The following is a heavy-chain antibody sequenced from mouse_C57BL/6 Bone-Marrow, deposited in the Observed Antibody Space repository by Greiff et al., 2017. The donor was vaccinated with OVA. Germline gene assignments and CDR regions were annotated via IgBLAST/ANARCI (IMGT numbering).Heavy chain of an antibody. CDR3: ASLVAWYFDV. J-gene: IGHJ1*03. Sequence: EVKLMESGGGLVKPGGSLKLSCAASGFTFSSYAMSWVRQTPEKRLEWVATISDGGSYTYYPDNVKGRFTISRDNAKNNLYLQMSHLKSEDTAMXYCASLVAWYFDVWGTGTTVTVSS. CDR1: GFTFSSYA. V-gene: IGHV5-4*03. D-gene: IGHD1-1*01. CDR2: ISDGGSYT.